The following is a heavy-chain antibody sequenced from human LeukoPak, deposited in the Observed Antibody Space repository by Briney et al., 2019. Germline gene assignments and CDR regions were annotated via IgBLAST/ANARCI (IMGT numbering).Heavy chain of an antibody. V-gene: IGHV4-59*12. CDR3: ARRRITIFGVVQNWFDP. CDR1: GGSISSYY. CDR2: IYYSGST. J-gene: IGHJ5*02. D-gene: IGHD3-3*01. Sequence: SETLSLTCTVSGGSISSYYWSWIRQPPGKGLEWIGYIYYSGSTNYNPSLKSRVTISVDTSKNQFSLKLSSVTAADTAVYYCARRRITIFGVVQNWFDPWGQGTLVTVSS.